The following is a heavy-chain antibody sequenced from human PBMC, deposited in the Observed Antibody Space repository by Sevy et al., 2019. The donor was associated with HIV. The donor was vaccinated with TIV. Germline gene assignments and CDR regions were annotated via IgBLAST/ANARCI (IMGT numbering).Heavy chain of an antibody. V-gene: IGHV6-1*01. CDR1: GDGVSTYSAA. J-gene: IGHJ4*02. CDR3: ARESRWFFFHFDY. CDR2: TYYKSKWYN. D-gene: IGHD3-10*01. Sequence: QSQTLSLTCAISGDGVSTYSAAWNWISQSPSRGLGWRGRTYYKSKWYNDYELSVKSRISINPDTPKNQIPLQLNSVTPEDTAVYYCARESRWFFFHFDYWGQGTLVTVSS.